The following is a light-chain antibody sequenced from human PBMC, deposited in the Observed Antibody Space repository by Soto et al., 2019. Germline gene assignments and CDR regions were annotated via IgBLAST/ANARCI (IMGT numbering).Light chain of an antibody. CDR2: DAS. V-gene: IGKV1-5*01. CDR3: QQYNSPIT. CDR1: QSISSW. J-gene: IGKJ5*01. Sequence: DIQMTQSPSTLSASVGDRVTITCRASQSISSWLAWYQQKPGKAPKLLIYDASSLESGVPSRFSGSGSGTDFTLTISSLQPDDFATYYCQQYNSPITFGQGTLLEI.